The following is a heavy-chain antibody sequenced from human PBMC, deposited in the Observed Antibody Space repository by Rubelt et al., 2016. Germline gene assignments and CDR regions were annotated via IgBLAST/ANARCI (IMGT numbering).Heavy chain of an antibody. CDR2: VDPSGST. CDR1: GASISIFY. J-gene: IGHJ4*02. CDR3: ASGWGSRWYYFDY. D-gene: IGHD6-13*01. Sequence: LSLTCTVAGASISIFYWSWIRQSAGQGLEWIGRVDPSGSTNSNPSLKSRITMSVDTSKNQFSLKLNSVTAADTAVYFCASGWGSRWYYFDYSGQGILVTVSS. V-gene: IGHV4-4*07.